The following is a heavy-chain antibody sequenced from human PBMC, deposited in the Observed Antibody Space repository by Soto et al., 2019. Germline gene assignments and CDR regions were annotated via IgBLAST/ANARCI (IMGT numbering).Heavy chain of an antibody. CDR2: IVPVFATP. D-gene: IGHD3-22*01. V-gene: IGHV1-69*01. CDR3: ARGAQYLSTRYYCDT. CDR1: GGVFSNYA. J-gene: IGHJ5*02. Sequence: VPLVQSGAEVKKPGSSVKVSCKASGGVFSNYALTWVRQAPGQGLEWLGGIVPVFATPNYAPKFQGRVTVTADESTRTGYMELSSLASEDTAMYNCARGAQYLSTRYYCDTWCQGTLGSDSS.